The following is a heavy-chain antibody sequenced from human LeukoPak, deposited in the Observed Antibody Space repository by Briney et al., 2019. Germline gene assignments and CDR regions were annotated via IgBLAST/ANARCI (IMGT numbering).Heavy chain of an antibody. V-gene: IGHV1-8*01. Sequence: ASVKVSCKASGYTFTSYDINWVRQATGQGLERMGWMNPNSGNTGYAQKFQGRVTMTRNTSISTAYMELSSLRSEDTAVYYCARGRPRFGVVISFDYWGQGTLVTVSS. CDR1: GYTFTSYD. J-gene: IGHJ4*02. D-gene: IGHD3-3*01. CDR2: MNPNSGNT. CDR3: ARGRPRFGVVISFDY.